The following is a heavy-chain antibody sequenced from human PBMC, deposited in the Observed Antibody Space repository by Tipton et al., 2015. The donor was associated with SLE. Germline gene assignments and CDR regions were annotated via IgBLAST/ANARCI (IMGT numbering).Heavy chain of an antibody. V-gene: IGHV4-34*01. CDR3: ARDRAVPAVVDP. J-gene: IGHJ5*02. CDR1: GGSFSDYY. D-gene: IGHD2-2*01. CDR2: TNHSGST. Sequence: TLSLTCAVYGGSFSDYYWSWIRQPPGKGLEWIGETNHSGSTNYNPSLKSRVTISVDRSKNQFSLKLSSVSAADTAVYYCARDRAVPAVVDPWGQGTLVTVSS.